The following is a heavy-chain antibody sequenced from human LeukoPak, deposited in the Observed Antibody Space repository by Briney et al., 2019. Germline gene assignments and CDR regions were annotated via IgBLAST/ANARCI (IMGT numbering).Heavy chain of an antibody. J-gene: IGHJ4*02. Sequence: GGSLRLSCAASGFTFSSYSMNWVRQAPGKGLEWVSSISSSSSHIYYADSVKGRFTISRDNAKNSLYPQMNSLRAEDTAVYYCARDSFDTMIAAYYFDYWGQGTLVTVSS. CDR2: ISSSSSHI. V-gene: IGHV3-21*01. CDR3: ARDSFDTMIAAYYFDY. CDR1: GFTFSSYS. D-gene: IGHD3-22*01.